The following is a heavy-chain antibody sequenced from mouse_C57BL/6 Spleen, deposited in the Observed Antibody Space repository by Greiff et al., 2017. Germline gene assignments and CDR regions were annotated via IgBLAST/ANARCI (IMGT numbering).Heavy chain of an antibody. Sequence: VILVESGPGLVAPSQCLSITCTASGFSLTSYGVDWVRQSPGKGLEWLGAIGGVGSTNYYSALISSLSISKDNSKSQVFLKMNSLQTDDTAMDYCARGLRADYAMDYWGQGTSVTVSS. J-gene: IGHJ4*01. D-gene: IGHD2-4*01. CDR1: GFSLTSYG. CDR3: ARGLRADYAMDY. CDR2: IGGVGST. V-gene: IGHV2-6*01.